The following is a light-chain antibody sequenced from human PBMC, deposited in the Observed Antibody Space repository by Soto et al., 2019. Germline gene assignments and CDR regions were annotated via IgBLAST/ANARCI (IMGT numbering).Light chain of an antibody. CDR1: SSNIGAGYD. V-gene: IGLV1-40*01. CDR2: GNS. CDR3: QSYDSSLSVVV. Sequence: QLVLTQPPSVSGAPGQRVTISCTGSSSNIGAGYDVHWYQQLPRTAPKLLIYGNSNRPSGVPDRFSASKSGTSASLAITGLQTDDEADYYCQSYDSSLSVVVFGGGTKLTVL. J-gene: IGLJ2*01.